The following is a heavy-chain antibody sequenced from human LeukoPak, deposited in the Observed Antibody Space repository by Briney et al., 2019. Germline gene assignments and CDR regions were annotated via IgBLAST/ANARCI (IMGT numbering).Heavy chain of an antibody. CDR3: ASPRSYYDSSGRFDY. V-gene: IGHV1-69*10. D-gene: IGHD3-22*01. Sequence: ASVTVSCKASGGTFSSYAISWVRQAPGQGLEGMGRIIPILGIANYAQKFQGRVTITADKSTSTAYMELSSLRSEDTAVYYCASPRSYYDSSGRFDYWGQGTLVTVSS. CDR1: GGTFSSYA. J-gene: IGHJ4*02. CDR2: IIPILGIA.